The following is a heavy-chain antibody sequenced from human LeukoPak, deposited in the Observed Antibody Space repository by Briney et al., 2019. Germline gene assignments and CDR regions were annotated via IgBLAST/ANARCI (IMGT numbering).Heavy chain of an antibody. CDR2: IRYDGSDK. Sequence: QPGGSLRLSCKASGFSFSSYGMHWVRQAPGKGLEWVAFIRYDGSDKYYADSVKGRFTISRDNSNNIWYLQLNSRRPEDTAVFYCAKDGVGTSTAAYWGQGALVTVSS. CDR3: AKDGVGTSTAAY. V-gene: IGHV3-30*02. CDR1: GFSFSSYG. D-gene: IGHD1-26*01. J-gene: IGHJ4*02.